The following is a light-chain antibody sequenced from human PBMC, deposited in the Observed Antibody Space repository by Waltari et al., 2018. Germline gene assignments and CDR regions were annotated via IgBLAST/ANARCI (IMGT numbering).Light chain of an antibody. V-gene: IGKV1-9*01. CDR3: QHLYRYPYT. CDR1: QGIFSY. CDR2: AAS. J-gene: IGKJ2*01. Sequence: DIQLTQSPSFLSASVGDSVTITCRASQGIFSYLAWYQQKPGKAPNLLIYAASTLQSGVPSRFSGSGSGTEFTLRISSLQLEDFATYYCQHLYRYPYTFGQGTNLEIK.